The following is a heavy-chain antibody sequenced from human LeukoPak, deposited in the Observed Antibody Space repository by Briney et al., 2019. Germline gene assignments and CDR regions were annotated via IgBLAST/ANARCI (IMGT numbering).Heavy chain of an antibody. V-gene: IGHV4-39*07. CDR3: ARGGVGATTYVWFDP. CDR2: IFYSGST. J-gene: IGHJ5*02. CDR1: GGSISSSNYY. D-gene: IGHD1-26*01. Sequence: ASETLSLTCTVSGGSISSSNYYWAWIRQPPGKGLQWIGSIFYSGSTYYNPSLKSRVTISVDRSKNQFSLKLRSVTAADTAVYYCARGGVGATTYVWFDPWGQGTLVTVSS.